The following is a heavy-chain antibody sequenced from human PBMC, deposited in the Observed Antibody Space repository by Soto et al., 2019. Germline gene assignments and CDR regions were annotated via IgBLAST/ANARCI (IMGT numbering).Heavy chain of an antibody. CDR1: GFTFSSYA. Sequence: VQLVESGGGLVQPGGSLRLSCAASGFTFSSYAMHWVRQAPGKGLEWVAVISYDGSNKYYADSVKGRFTISRDNSKNTLYLQMNSLRAEDTAVYYCARGSVWQQLEFHFDYWGQGTLVTVSS. J-gene: IGHJ4*02. CDR2: ISYDGSNK. V-gene: IGHV3-30-3*01. D-gene: IGHD6-13*01. CDR3: ARGSVWQQLEFHFDY.